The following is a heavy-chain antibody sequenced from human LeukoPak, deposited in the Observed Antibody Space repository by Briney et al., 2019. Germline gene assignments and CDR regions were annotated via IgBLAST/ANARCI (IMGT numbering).Heavy chain of an antibody. Sequence: PGGSLRLSCAASGFTFSSYGMHWVRQAPGKGLEWVAVISYDGSNKYYADSVKGRFTISRDNSKNTLYLQMNSLRAEDTAVYYCAKGSYGDSPYWYFNLWGRGTLVTVSS. D-gene: IGHD4-17*01. CDR3: AKGSYGDSPYWYFNL. CDR2: ISYDGSNK. CDR1: GFTFSSYG. J-gene: IGHJ2*01. V-gene: IGHV3-30*18.